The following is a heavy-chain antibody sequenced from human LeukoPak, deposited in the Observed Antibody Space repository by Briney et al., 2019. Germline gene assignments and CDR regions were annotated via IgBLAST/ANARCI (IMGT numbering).Heavy chain of an antibody. Sequence: GGSLRLSCSASGFTFSRYAMHWVRQAPGKGLEYVSAISSNGGSTYYADSVKGRFTISRDNSKNTLYLRMSSLRAEDTAVYYCVKDGGYHGSGSSYYLDYRGQGPWSPSPQ. V-gene: IGHV3-64D*06. D-gene: IGHD3-10*01. CDR1: GFTFSRYA. CDR2: ISSNGGST. CDR3: VKDGGYHGSGSSYYLDY. J-gene: IGHJ4*02.